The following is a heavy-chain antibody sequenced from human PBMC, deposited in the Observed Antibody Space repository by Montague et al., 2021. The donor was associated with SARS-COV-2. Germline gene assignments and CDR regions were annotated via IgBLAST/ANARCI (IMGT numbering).Heavy chain of an antibody. V-gene: IGHV3-48*03. Sequence: SLRLSCAASGFIFSSYEMNWVRQAPGKGLEWVSYISNSGDTKYYADSVKGQFTISRDNAKNSLYLQMSSLRAEDTAVYYCARAGEDYYYDSSGFLYWGQGILVTVSS. J-gene: IGHJ4*02. CDR2: ISNSGDTK. CDR3: ARAGEDYYYDSSGFLY. D-gene: IGHD3-22*01. CDR1: GFIFSSYE.